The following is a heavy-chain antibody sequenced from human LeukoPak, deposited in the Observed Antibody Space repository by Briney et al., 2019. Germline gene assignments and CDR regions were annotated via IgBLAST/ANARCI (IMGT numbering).Heavy chain of an antibody. J-gene: IGHJ4*02. CDR2: IYHSGST. Sequence: SQTLSLTCTVSGGSISSGGYYWSWIRQPPGKGLEWIGYIYHSGSTYYNLSLKSRVTISVDRSKNQSSLKLSSVTAADTAVYYCAREFDRAPPLSWGQGTLVTVSS. V-gene: IGHV4-30-2*01. CDR3: AREFDRAPPLS. D-gene: IGHD3-9*01. CDR1: GGSISSGGYY.